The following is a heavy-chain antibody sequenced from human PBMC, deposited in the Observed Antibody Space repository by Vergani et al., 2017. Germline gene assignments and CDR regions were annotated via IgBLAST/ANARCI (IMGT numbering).Heavy chain of an antibody. CDR2: INSDGSST. Sequence: EVQLVESGGGLVQPGGSLRLSCAASGFTFSSYWMHWVRQVPGKGLMWVSRINSDGSSTNYADSAKGRFTISRDNAKNTLYLQMNSLRAEDTAVYYCAREKEGSGSYYLDYWGQGTLVTVSS. CDR1: GFTFSSYW. J-gene: IGHJ4*02. CDR3: AREKEGSGSYYLDY. D-gene: IGHD3-10*01. V-gene: IGHV3-74*01.